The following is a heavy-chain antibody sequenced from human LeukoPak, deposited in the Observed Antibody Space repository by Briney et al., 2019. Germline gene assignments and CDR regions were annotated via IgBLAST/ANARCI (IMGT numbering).Heavy chain of an antibody. CDR3: ARDRYYYDSSSRAFDI. D-gene: IGHD3-22*01. V-gene: IGHV4-59*01. Sequence: SETLSLTCSVSGGSISSYYWSWIRQPPGKGLEWIGYIYYSGSTHYNPSLKSRVTITVDTSKNQFSLKLSSVTAADTAVYYCARDRYYYDSSSRAFDIWGQGTMVTVSS. CDR1: GGSISSYY. CDR2: IYYSGST. J-gene: IGHJ3*02.